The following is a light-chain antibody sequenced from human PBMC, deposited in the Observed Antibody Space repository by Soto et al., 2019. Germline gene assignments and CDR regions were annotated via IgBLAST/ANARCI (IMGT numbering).Light chain of an antibody. CDR3: CSYTSSTSYV. Sequence: QSVLTQPASVSGSPGQSITISCTGTSSDVGGYNFVSWYQQHPGKAPKLMIHDVTTRPSGVSNRFSGSKSGTTASLTISGLQAEDEADYYCCSYTSSTSYVFGTGTKVTDL. CDR2: DVT. CDR1: SSDVGGYNF. V-gene: IGLV2-14*01. J-gene: IGLJ1*01.